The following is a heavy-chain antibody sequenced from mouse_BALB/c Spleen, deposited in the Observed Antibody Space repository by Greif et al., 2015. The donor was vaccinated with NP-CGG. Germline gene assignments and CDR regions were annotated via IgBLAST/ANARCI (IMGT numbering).Heavy chain of an antibody. V-gene: IGHV1-47*01. Sequence: VKLMESGAELVKPGASVKMSCKAFGYTFTTYPIEWMKQNHGKSLEWIGSFHPYNDDTKYNEKFKGKAKLTVEKSSSTGDVERSRLTSYDSAVYYGARRYGMIGNLDYWGQGTTLTVSS. CDR3: ARRYGMIGNLDY. CDR1: GYTFTTYP. J-gene: IGHJ2*01. CDR2: FHPYNDDT. D-gene: IGHD1-1*01.